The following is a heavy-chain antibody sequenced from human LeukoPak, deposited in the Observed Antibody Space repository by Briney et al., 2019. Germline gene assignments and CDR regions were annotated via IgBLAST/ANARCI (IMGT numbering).Heavy chain of an antibody. D-gene: IGHD6-13*01. Sequence: SQTLSLTCAISGDSISSNNGAWNWIRQSSWRGLEWLGRTYFSSNCHYAYAESMNGRIPINPDTSENQFSLQLNSVTPEDTAVYYCARDLGNSGWYTFDYWGQGTLVTVSS. CDR3: ARDLGNSGWYTFDY. J-gene: IGHJ4*02. CDR1: GDSISSNNGA. CDR2: TYFSSNCHY. V-gene: IGHV6-1*01.